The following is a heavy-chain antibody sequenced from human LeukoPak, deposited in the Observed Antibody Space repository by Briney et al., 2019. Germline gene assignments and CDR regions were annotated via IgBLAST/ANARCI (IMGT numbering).Heavy chain of an antibody. CDR2: ISAYNGNT. J-gene: IGHJ4*02. Sequence: ASVKVSCKVSDYTFTSYGISWVRQAPGQGLEWMGWISAYNGNTNYAQKLQGRVTMTTDTSTSAAYMELRSLRSDDTAVYYCAREGLLWFGNYYFDYWGQGTLVTVSS. V-gene: IGHV1-18*01. CDR3: AREGLLWFGNYYFDY. CDR1: DYTFTSYG. D-gene: IGHD3-10*01.